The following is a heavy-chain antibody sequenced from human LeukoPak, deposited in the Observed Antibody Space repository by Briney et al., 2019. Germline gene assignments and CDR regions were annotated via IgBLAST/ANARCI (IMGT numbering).Heavy chain of an antibody. CDR1: GFTFDDYA. D-gene: IGHD3-3*01. Sequence: GGSLRLSCAASGFTFDDYAMHWVRHAPGKGLEWVSLISGDGGDTYYADSVRGRFTISRDNSKNSLYLQMKSLRTEDTALYYCAKDISDSWSGYYLCESWGKGTLVTVSS. V-gene: IGHV3-43*02. J-gene: IGHJ4*02. CDR2: ISGDGGDT. CDR3: AKDISDSWSGYYLCES.